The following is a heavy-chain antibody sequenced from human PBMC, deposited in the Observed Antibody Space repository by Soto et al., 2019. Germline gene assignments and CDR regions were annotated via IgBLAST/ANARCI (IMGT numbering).Heavy chain of an antibody. Sequence: QVQLVQSGAEVKKPGSSVKVSCKASGGTFSSYAISWVRQAPGQGLEWMGGIIPIFGTANYAQKFQGRVTITADESTSTAYMELSSLRSEDTAVYYCARTVGITRTTPDAFDIWGQGTMVSVSS. CDR2: IIPIFGTA. J-gene: IGHJ3*02. CDR3: ARTVGITRTTPDAFDI. V-gene: IGHV1-69*01. CDR1: GGTFSSYA. D-gene: IGHD1-7*01.